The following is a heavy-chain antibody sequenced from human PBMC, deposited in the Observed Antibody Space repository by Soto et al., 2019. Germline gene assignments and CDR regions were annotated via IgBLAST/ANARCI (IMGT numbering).Heavy chain of an antibody. D-gene: IGHD2-15*01. CDR3: ARGQFLGYCSGVSCAYRSYFDY. Sequence: SETLSLTCTVSGGSISSYYWSWIRQPPGKGLEWIGYIYYSGSTSYAQKFQGRVTLTSDTSTTTVYMELSSLRSDDTAVYYCARGQFLGYCSGVSCAYRSYFDYWGQGTQVTVSS. J-gene: IGHJ4*02. CDR1: GGSISSYY. V-gene: IGHV4-59*01. CDR2: IYYSGST.